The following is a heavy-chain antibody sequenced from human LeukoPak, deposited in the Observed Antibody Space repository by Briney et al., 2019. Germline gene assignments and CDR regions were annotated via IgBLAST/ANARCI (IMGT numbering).Heavy chain of an antibody. D-gene: IGHD6-13*01. J-gene: IGHJ5*02. CDR1: GGSISSSSYY. V-gene: IGHV4-39*02. CDR2: IYYSGST. CDR3: ARDRIAAANWFDP. Sequence: SETLSLTCTVSGGSISSSSYYWGWIRQPPGKGLEWIGSIYYSGSTYYNPSLKSRVTISVDTSKNQFPLKLSSVTAADTAVYYCARDRIAAANWFDPWGQGTLVTVSS.